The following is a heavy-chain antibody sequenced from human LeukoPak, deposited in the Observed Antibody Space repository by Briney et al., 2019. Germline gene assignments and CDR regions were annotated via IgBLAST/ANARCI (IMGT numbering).Heavy chain of an antibody. J-gene: IGHJ6*04. CDR1: GYTFTSYA. Sequence: HRPSVNVSRKPSGYTFTSYAMHWVRQAPGQRGEWMGWINAGNGDTKYSQKFQGRVTITRDTSASTAYMELSSLRSEDTAVYYCARGYRGPYGMDVWGKGTTVSVSS. V-gene: IGHV1-3*01. CDR3: ARGYRGPYGMDV. CDR2: INAGNGDT. D-gene: IGHD5-18*01.